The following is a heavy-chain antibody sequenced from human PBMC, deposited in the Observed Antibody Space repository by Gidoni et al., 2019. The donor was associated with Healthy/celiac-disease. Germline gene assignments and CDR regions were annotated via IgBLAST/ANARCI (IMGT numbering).Heavy chain of an antibody. J-gene: IGHJ6*02. CDR2: IGTAGDT. CDR1: GFTFSSYD. Sequence: VQLVASGGVLVQPGRSLRLSCAASGFTFSSYDMHWVRQATGKGLEWVSAIGTAGDTYYPGSVKGRFTISRENDKNTLYLQMNSLRAGDTAVYYCARDSSGMDVWGQGTTVTVSS. V-gene: IGHV3-13*01. CDR3: ARDSSGMDV.